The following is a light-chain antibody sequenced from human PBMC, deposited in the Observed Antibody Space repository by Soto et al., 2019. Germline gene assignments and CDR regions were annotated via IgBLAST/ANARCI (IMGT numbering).Light chain of an antibody. CDR1: QTIGSW. CDR3: QQLNNYTLT. V-gene: IGKV1-5*01. Sequence: DIQMTQSPSTLSASVGDRVTVTCRASQTIGSWLAWYQKKTGRDPKLLIFDASSLESGVPSRFSGSVSDTEFNLTIRSLQTEDCATYEGQQLNNYTLTVGGGTKVEIK. J-gene: IGKJ4*01. CDR2: DAS.